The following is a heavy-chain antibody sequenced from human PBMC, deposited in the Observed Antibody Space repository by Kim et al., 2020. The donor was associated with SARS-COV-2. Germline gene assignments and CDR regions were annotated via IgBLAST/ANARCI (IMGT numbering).Heavy chain of an antibody. CDR2: IYHSGST. Sequence: SETLSLTCTVSGYSISSDHYWGWIRQPPGKGLEWVGSIYHSGSTYYNPSLNSRVTMSVDTSKNRFSLRLSSVTAADTAVYYCARGTYGSDYYYYYYAMDVWGQGTTVSVSS. D-gene: IGHD3-10*01. CDR1: GYSISSDHY. CDR3: ARGTYGSDYYYYYYAMDV. J-gene: IGHJ6*02. V-gene: IGHV4-38-2*02.